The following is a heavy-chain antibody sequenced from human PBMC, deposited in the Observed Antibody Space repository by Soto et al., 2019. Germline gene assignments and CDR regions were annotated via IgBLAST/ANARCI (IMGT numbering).Heavy chain of an antibody. CDR1: GFTFSTYA. J-gene: IGHJ6*02. V-gene: IGHV3-23*01. Sequence: EVQLLESGGGLVQPGGSLRLSCAASGFTFSTYAIGWVRQAPGKGLEWVSIISASGGHTYDADSARGRFTISRDNSRNTVYLQMNSLRAEDTAVYYCAKDMNPGFGMDVWGQGTTVTVSS. CDR2: ISASGGHT. CDR3: AKDMNPGFGMDV. D-gene: IGHD7-27*01.